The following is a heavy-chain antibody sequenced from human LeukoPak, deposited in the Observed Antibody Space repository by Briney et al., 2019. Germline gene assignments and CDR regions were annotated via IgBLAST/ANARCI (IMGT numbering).Heavy chain of an antibody. Sequence: PGGSLRLSCAASGFTFSDYNMNWVRQAPGKGLEWVAVISYDGSNKYYAGSVKGRFTISRDNSKSTLYLQMNSLRAENTAVYYCAKAQHTAMVRRGDYWGRGTLVTVSS. CDR3: AKAQHTAMVRRGDY. CDR2: ISYDGSNK. V-gene: IGHV3-30*18. J-gene: IGHJ4*02. D-gene: IGHD5-18*01. CDR1: GFTFSDYN.